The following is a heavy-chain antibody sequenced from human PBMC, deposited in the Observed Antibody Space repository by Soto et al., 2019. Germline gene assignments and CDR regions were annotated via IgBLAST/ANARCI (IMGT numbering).Heavy chain of an antibody. Sequence: GGSLRLSCAASGFTFSSYWMSWVRQAPGKGLEWVANIKQDGSEKYYVDSVKGRFTISRDNAKNSLYLQMNSLRAEDTAVYYCASEPTGGGNDAFDIWGQGTMVTVSS. CDR3: ASEPTGGGNDAFDI. D-gene: IGHD7-27*01. J-gene: IGHJ3*02. V-gene: IGHV3-7*03. CDR2: IKQDGSEK. CDR1: GFTFSSYW.